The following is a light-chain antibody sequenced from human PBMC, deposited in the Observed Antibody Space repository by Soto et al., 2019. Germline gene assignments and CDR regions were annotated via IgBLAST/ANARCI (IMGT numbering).Light chain of an antibody. CDR1: QSIGYY. CDR2: DAS. Sequence: EIVLTQSPATLSLSPGERATLSCRASQSIGYYLAWYQEKPGQAPRLLIYDASIRATGIPARFSGSWSGTDFTLTINGLEPEDFAVYYCQQYGTSPITFGQGTRLEIK. J-gene: IGKJ5*01. V-gene: IGKV3-20*01. CDR3: QQYGTSPIT.